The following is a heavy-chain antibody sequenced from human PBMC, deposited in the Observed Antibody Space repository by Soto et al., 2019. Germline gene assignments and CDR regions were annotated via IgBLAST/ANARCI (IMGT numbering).Heavy chain of an antibody. CDR1: GYTFTGYY. CDR3: ARDHKSDDWNDGMHDAFDI. Sequence: ASVKVSCQAAGYTFTGYYMHWVRQAPGQGLEWMGWINPNSGGTNYAQKFQGWVTMTRDTSISTAYMELSRLRSDDTAVYYCARDHKSDDWNDGMHDAFDIWGQGTMVTVSS. D-gene: IGHD1-1*01. J-gene: IGHJ3*02. V-gene: IGHV1-2*04. CDR2: INPNSGGT.